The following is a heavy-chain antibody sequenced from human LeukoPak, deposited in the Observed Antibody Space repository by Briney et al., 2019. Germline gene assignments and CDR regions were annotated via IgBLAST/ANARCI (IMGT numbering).Heavy chain of an antibody. CDR1: GFDFSNYC. CDR3: ARPARVAAGCSGWLDT. D-gene: IGHD3-10*02. CDR2: SGRDT. J-gene: IGHJ5*02. V-gene: IGHV3-74*01. Sequence: PGGSLRLACAASGFDFSNYCIHWVRRAPGKGLVWVARSGRDTDYADFVKGRFTLSRDDAKNTLYLQMNSLRAEDTAVYFCARPARVAAGCSGWLDTWGQGTLVIVSS.